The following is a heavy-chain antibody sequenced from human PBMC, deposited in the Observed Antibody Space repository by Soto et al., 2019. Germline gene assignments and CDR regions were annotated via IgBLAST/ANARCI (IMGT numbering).Heavy chain of an antibody. V-gene: IGHV3-7*03. CDR3: ARESSSGWYFFDY. CDR2: IKRDGTEK. Sequence: PGGSLRLSCEASGFIFSDHWMSWARQAPGKGLEWVANIKRDGTEKYYVDSVEGRFTISRDNAKNSLYLQVSSLRAEDTALYYCARESSSGWYFFDYWGQGTLVTVSS. CDR1: GFIFSDHW. D-gene: IGHD6-19*01. J-gene: IGHJ4*02.